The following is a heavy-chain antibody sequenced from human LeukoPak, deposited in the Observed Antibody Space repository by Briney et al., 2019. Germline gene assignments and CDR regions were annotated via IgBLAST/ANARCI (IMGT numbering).Heavy chain of an antibody. CDR3: ARVYYGSGSYYNWRIDY. D-gene: IGHD3-10*01. Sequence: ASVKVSCKASGYTFTSYGISWVRQAPGQGLEWMGWISAYNGNTNYAQKLQGRVTITTDTSTSTAYMELRSLRSDDTAVYYCARVYYGSGSYYNWRIDYWGQGTLVTVSS. V-gene: IGHV1-18*01. CDR2: ISAYNGNT. CDR1: GYTFTSYG. J-gene: IGHJ4*02.